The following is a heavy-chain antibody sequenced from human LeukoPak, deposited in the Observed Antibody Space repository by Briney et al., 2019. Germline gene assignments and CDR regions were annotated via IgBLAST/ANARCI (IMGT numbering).Heavy chain of an antibody. CDR1: GFTFSSYS. V-gene: IGHV3-21*01. J-gene: IGHJ4*02. Sequence: GGCLRLSCAASGFTFSSYSMNWVRQAPGKGLEWVSSISSSSSYIYYADSVKGRFTISRDNAKNSLYLQMNSLRAEDTAVYYCARSPGAVDFDYWGQGTLVTVSS. D-gene: IGHD3-16*01. CDR3: ARSPGAVDFDY. CDR2: ISSSSSYI.